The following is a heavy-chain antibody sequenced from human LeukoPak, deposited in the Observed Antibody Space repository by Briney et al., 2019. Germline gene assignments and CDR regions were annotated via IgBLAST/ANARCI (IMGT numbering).Heavy chain of an antibody. CDR2: ISGSGGST. CDR1: GFTFSSYA. J-gene: IGHJ4*02. Sequence: GESLRLSCAASGFTFSSYAMSWVRQAPGKGLEWVSAISGSGGSTYYADSVKGRFTISRDNSKNTLYLQMNSLRAEDTAVYYCATSVDLIPATGFDYWGQGTLVTVSS. V-gene: IGHV3-23*01. CDR3: ATSVDLIPATGFDY. D-gene: IGHD3-16*01.